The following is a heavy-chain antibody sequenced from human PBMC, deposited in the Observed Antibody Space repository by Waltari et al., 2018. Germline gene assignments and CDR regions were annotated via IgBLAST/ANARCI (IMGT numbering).Heavy chain of an antibody. V-gene: IGHV4-39*01. Sequence: QLQLQESGPGLVKPSETLSLTCTVSGGSISSSSYYWGWIRQPPGKGLEWIGSIYYSGITSYNPSLKSRVTISLDTSKTQFSLKLSSVTAADTAVYYCARRIPLKGDFWSPYRLVAMDVWGQGTTVTVSS. CDR1: GGSISSSSYY. D-gene: IGHD3-3*01. CDR2: IYYSGIT. J-gene: IGHJ6*02. CDR3: ARRIPLKGDFWSPYRLVAMDV.